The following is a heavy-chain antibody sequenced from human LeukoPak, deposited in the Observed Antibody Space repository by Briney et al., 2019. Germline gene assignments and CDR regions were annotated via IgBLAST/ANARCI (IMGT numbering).Heavy chain of an antibody. D-gene: IGHD6-13*01. J-gene: IGHJ2*01. V-gene: IGHV4-59*02. Sequence: PSETLSLTCSVSGASVSSYYWNWVRQTPGKGLEWIGYIYYSGSTNYNPSLKSRVTISVDTSKNQFSLKLSSVTAADTAVYYCARVYYSSSYDYWYFDLRGRGTLVTVSS. CDR3: ARVYYSSSYDYWYFDL. CDR1: GASVSSYY. CDR2: IYYSGST.